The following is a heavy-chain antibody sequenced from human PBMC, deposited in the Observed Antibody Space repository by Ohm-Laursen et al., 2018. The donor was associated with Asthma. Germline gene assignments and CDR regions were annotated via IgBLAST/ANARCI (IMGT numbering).Heavy chain of an antibody. J-gene: IGHJ4*02. D-gene: IGHD2-15*01. CDR3: AKVPQKGIVVVVAALHFDY. V-gene: IGHV1-58*01. CDR1: GFTFTSSA. CDR2: IVVGSGNT. Sequence: ASVKVSCKASGFTFTSSAVQWVRQARGQRLEWIGWIVVGSGNTNYAQKFQERVTITRDMSTSTAYMELNSLRAEDTAVYYCAKVPQKGIVVVVAALHFDYWGQGTLVTVSS.